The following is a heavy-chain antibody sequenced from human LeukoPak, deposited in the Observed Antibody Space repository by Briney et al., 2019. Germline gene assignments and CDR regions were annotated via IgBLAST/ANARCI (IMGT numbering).Heavy chain of an antibody. Sequence: GGSLRLSCAASGFTFSSYGLHWVRQAPGKGLEWVTFIRYDGVNKYYSDSVKGRFTISRDNSKNTLYLQINSLRDEDTAVYYCAKDDAWLQYNDWGRGTLVTVSS. CDR2: IRYDGVNK. CDR1: GFTFSSYG. CDR3: AKDDAWLQYND. J-gene: IGHJ4*02. D-gene: IGHD5-24*01. V-gene: IGHV3-30*02.